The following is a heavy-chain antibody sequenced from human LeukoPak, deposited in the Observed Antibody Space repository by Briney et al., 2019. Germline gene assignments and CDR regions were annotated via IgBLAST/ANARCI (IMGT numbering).Heavy chain of an antibody. V-gene: IGHV3-9*01. CDR3: ARALSGSYLAFDY. CDR1: GFTFDDYA. CDR2: ISWNSGSI. D-gene: IGHD1-26*01. Sequence: GGSLRLSCAASGFTFDDYAMHWVRQAPGKGLEWVSGISWNSGSIGYADSVKGRFTISRDNAKNSLYLQMNSLRAEDAALYYCARALSGSYLAFDYWGQGTLVTVSS. J-gene: IGHJ4*02.